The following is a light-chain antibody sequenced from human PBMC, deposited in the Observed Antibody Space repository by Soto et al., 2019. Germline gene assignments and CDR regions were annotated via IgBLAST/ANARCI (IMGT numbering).Light chain of an antibody. CDR2: GAS. Sequence: DIVLTQSPGTLSLSPGERATLSCRASQSVSSSYLAWYQQKPGQAPRLLIYGASSRATGIPDRFSGSGSGTDFTLTISRLEPEDFAVYYCQQYCSSWTFGQGTKVDIK. J-gene: IGKJ1*01. CDR1: QSVSSSY. V-gene: IGKV3-20*01. CDR3: QQYCSSWT.